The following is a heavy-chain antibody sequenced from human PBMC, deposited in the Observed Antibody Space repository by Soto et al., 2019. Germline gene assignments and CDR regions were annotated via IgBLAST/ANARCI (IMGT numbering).Heavy chain of an antibody. CDR1: GFTFGTTD. CDR3: AKEVWYRGAFDI. V-gene: IGHV3-23*01. CDR2: IDGSGGIT. D-gene: IGHD3-16*01. Sequence: RLSCAASGFTFGTTDMSWVRQAPGEGLEWVSTIDGSGGITYYADSVKGRFTISRDNSKNTLYLQMNSLRAEDTAVYYCAKEVWYRGAFDIWGQGTMVTV. J-gene: IGHJ3*02.